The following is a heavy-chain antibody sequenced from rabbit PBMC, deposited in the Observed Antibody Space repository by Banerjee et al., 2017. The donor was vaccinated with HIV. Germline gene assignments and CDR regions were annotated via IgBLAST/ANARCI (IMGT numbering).Heavy chain of an antibody. V-gene: IGHV1S7*01. Sequence: QLEESAEGLVQPGGSLKLSCKASGFTLSRYYMNWVRQAPGKGLEWIGYIDPVFGITYYANWVNGRFSISRENAQNTVFLQMTSLTAADTATYFCARDGAGGSYFALWGQGTLVTVS. D-gene: IGHD8-1*01. CDR2: IDPVFGIT. CDR3: ARDGAGGSYFAL. J-gene: IGHJ4*01. CDR1: GFTLSRYY.